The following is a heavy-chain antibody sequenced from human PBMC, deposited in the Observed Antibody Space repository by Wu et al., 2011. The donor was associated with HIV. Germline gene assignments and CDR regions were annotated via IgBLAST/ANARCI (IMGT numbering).Heavy chain of an antibody. CDR2: INPNSGET. J-gene: IGHJ4*02. CDR3: ARDEDTGRILEWLLLDY. CDR1: GYTFTSYD. Sequence: QVQLVQSGAEVKKPGASVKVSCKASGYTFTSYDINWVRQATGQGLEWMGWINPNSGETKSAQKFQGRVTMTRDTSISTAYMELTSLTSDDTAVYYCARDEDTGRILEWLLLDYWGQGTLVTVSS. D-gene: IGHD3-3*01. V-gene: IGHV1-2*02.